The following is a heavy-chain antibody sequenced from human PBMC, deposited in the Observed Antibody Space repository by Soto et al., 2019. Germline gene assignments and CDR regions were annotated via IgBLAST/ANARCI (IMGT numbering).Heavy chain of an antibody. V-gene: IGHV4-30-4*01. Sequence: PSETLSLTCTVSGGSIRSGDYYWSWIRQPPGKGLEWIGYIYYRGNTYYNPSFKSRLTISVDTSRNQFSLKLSSVTAADTAVYYCARDLVLNRSFDYWGQGTLVTVSS. D-gene: IGHD3-16*02. CDR1: GGSIRSGDYY. CDR2: IYYRGNT. CDR3: ARDLVLNRSFDY. J-gene: IGHJ4*02.